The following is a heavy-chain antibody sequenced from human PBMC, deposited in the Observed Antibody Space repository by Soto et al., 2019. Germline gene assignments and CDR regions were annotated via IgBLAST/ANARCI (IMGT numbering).Heavy chain of an antibody. CDR1: GGTFSSYA. V-gene: IGHV1-69*13. D-gene: IGHD1-26*01. Sequence: GASVKVSCKASGGTFSSYAISWVRQAPGQGLEWMGGIIPIFGTANYAQKFQGRVTITADESTSTAYMELSSLRSEDTAVYYCARSYSGSHTGYYYGMDVWGQGTTVTVSS. CDR3: ARSYSGSHTGYYYGMDV. J-gene: IGHJ6*02. CDR2: IIPIFGTA.